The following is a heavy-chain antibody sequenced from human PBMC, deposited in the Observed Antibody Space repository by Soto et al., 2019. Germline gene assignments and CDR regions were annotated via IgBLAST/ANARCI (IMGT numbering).Heavy chain of an antibody. Sequence: GASVKVSCKASGYTFTGYYMHWVRQAPGQGLEWMGWINPNSGGTNYAQKFQGWVTMTRDTSISTAYMELSRLRSDDTAVYYCARDLYGSGSYYWYYFDYWGQGTLVTVSS. J-gene: IGHJ4*02. V-gene: IGHV1-2*04. CDR3: ARDLYGSGSYYWYYFDY. CDR1: GYTFTGYY. D-gene: IGHD3-10*01. CDR2: INPNSGGT.